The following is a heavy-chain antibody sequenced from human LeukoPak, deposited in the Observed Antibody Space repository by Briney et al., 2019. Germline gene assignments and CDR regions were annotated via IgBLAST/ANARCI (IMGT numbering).Heavy chain of an antibody. D-gene: IGHD3-10*01. CDR2: INHSGST. V-gene: IGHV4-34*01. Sequence: SETLSLTCAVYGGSFSGYYWSWIRQPPGKGLEWIGEINHSGSTNYNPSLKSRVTISGDTSKNQFSLKLSSVTAADTAVYYCARGRGSMVRGVTDYWGQGTLVTVSS. CDR3: ARGRGSMVRGVTDY. J-gene: IGHJ4*02. CDR1: GGSFSGYY.